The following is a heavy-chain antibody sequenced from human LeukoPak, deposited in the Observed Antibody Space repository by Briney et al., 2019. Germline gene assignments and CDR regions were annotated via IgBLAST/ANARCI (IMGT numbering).Heavy chain of an antibody. J-gene: IGHJ6*04. CDR1: GFTFRSYG. D-gene: IGHD3-10*02. CDR2: ISYDGNNK. Sequence: GTSLRLSCAASGFTFRSYGMHWVRQAPGKGLEWVAFISYDGNNKYYADSVKGRFTISRDNSKNSLYLQMNSLRAEDTAVYYCAELGITMIGGVWGKGTTVTISS. V-gene: IGHV3-30*18. CDR3: AELGITMIGGV.